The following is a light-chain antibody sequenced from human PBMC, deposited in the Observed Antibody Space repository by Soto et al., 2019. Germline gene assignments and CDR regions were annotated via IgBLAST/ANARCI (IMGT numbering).Light chain of an antibody. CDR3: QKTNTFPWT. Sequence: EIVMTHSRATQSESHWSRASRYYRASQSVSSNLAWYKQKPGQAPRLFSYGASTRATGIPARFSGSGSGTEFTLTINSLQPEDFATYYCQKTNTFPWTFGQGTKVDIK. CDR2: GAS. J-gene: IGKJ1*01. CDR1: QSVSSN. V-gene: IGKV3-15*01.